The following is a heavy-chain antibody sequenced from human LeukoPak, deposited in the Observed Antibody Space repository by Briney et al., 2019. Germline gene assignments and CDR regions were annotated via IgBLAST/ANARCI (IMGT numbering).Heavy chain of an antibody. Sequence: GGSLRLSCAACGFTFSSYAMSWVRQAPGKGLEWVSAISGSGGSTYYADSVKGRFTISRDNSKNTLYLQMNSLRAEDTAVYYRAKPRKVGATTSYFDYWGQGTLVTVSS. D-gene: IGHD1-26*01. CDR1: GFTFSSYA. CDR2: ISGSGGST. J-gene: IGHJ4*02. V-gene: IGHV3-23*01. CDR3: AKPRKVGATTSYFDY.